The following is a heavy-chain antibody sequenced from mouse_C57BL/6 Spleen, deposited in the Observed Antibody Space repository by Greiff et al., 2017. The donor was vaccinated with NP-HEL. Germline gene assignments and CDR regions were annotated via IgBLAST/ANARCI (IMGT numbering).Heavy chain of an antibody. Sequence: QVQLKESGAELVRPGASVTLSCKASGYTFTDYEMHWVKQTPVHGLEWIGAIDPETGGTAYNQKFKGKAILTADKSSSTAYMELRSLTSEDSAVYYCTRGGDYYFDDWGQGTTLTVSS. J-gene: IGHJ2*01. CDR1: GYTFTDYE. D-gene: IGHD2-13*01. CDR2: IDPETGGT. CDR3: TRGGDYYFDD. V-gene: IGHV1-15*01.